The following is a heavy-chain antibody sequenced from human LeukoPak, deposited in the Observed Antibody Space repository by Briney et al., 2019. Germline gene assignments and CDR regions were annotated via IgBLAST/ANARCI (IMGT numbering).Heavy chain of an antibody. CDR1: GVAFVGYY. CDR2: IHHSGST. V-gene: IGHV4-34*01. Sequence: SETMSLTCGAFGVAFVGYYWSWIRQPPGKVLEWIGEIHHSGSTNYNPSLMSRVSISIDTPKNQFSLNLTSVTAADTAVYYCARLSSVEVIEFDIWGQGTMVTVSS. J-gene: IGHJ3*02. CDR3: ARLSSVEVIEFDI.